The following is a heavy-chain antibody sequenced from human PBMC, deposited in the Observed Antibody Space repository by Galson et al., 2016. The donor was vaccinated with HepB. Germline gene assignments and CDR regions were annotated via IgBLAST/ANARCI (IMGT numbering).Heavy chain of an antibody. Sequence: SLRLSCAASGFNFITTWMHWVRQSPGKGLVWVSRINGDGRITNYADSVRGRFTISRENAKNTVSLQMNSLRAEDTAIYYCVRDFLWGGGADAFDIWGQGTRGTASS. J-gene: IGHJ3*02. CDR2: INGDGRIT. CDR1: GFNFITTW. V-gene: IGHV3-74*01. D-gene: IGHD3-16*01. CDR3: VRDFLWGGGADAFDI.